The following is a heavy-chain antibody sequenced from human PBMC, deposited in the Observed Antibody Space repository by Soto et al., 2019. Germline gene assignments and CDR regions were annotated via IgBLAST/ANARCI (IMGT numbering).Heavy chain of an antibody. V-gene: IGHV3-23*01. CDR3: AKANHYESSGYYHFDY. CDR2: ISGSGGST. D-gene: IGHD3-22*01. J-gene: IGHJ4*02. CDR1: GFTFSSYA. Sequence: EVQLLESGGGLVQPGGSLRLSCAASGFTFSSYAMSWVRQAPGKGLEWVSAISGSGGSTYYADSVKGRFTISRDNSKNTLYLQMSGLRAEDTAVYYCAKANHYESSGYYHFDYWGQGTLVTVSS.